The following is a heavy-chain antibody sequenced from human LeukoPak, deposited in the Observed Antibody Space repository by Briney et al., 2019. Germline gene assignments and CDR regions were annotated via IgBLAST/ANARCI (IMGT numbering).Heavy chain of an antibody. CDR3: ARVETRYGWFDP. J-gene: IGHJ5*02. CDR1: GYTFTSYG. D-gene: IGHD3-9*01. Sequence: ASVKVSCKASGYTFTSYGISWVRLAPGQGLEWMGWISAYNGNTNYAQKLQGRVTMTTDTSTSTAYMELRSLRSDDTAVYYCARVETRYGWFDPWGQGTLVTVSS. CDR2: ISAYNGNT. V-gene: IGHV1-18*01.